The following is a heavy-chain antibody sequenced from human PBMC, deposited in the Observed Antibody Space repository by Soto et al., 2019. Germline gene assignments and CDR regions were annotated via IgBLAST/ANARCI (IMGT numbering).Heavy chain of an antibody. CDR3: ARGSIAARPSYYYYGMDV. CDR1: GGSISGYY. V-gene: IGHV4-34*01. J-gene: IGHJ6*02. CDR2: INHSGST. Sequence: SETLSLTCAVYGGSISGYYWSWIRQPPGKGLEWIGEINHSGSTNYNPSLKSRVTISVDTSKNQFSLKLSSVTAADTAVYYCARGSIAARPSYYYYGMDVWGQGTTVTVSS. D-gene: IGHD6-6*01.